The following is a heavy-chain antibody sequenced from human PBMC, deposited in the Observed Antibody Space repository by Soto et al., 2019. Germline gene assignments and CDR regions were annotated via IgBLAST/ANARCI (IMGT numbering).Heavy chain of an antibody. D-gene: IGHD1-26*01. CDR1: GFTFSSYS. CDR3: ARYRSLYSGSSSDY. J-gene: IGHJ2*01. V-gene: IGHV3-21*01. CDR2: ISSSSSYI. Sequence: GGSLRLSCAASGFTFSSYSMNWVRQAPGKGLEWVSSISSSSSYIYYADSLKGRFTISRDNAKNSLYLQMNSLRAEDTAVYYCARYRSLYSGSSSDYWGRGTLVTVSS.